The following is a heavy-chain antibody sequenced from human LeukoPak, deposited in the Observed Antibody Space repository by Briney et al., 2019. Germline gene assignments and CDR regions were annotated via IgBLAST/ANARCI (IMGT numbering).Heavy chain of an antibody. V-gene: IGHV3-23*01. J-gene: IGHJ4*02. CDR3: AKGYYYDSSGFLYFDY. CDR1: GFTFSSYA. CDR2: ISGSGGST. Sequence: GGSLRLSCAASGFTFSSYAMSWVRQAPGKGLEWVSAISGSGGSTYYADSVEGRFTISRDNSKNTLYLQMNSLRAEDTAVYYCAKGYYYDSSGFLYFDYWGQGTLVTVSS. D-gene: IGHD3-22*01.